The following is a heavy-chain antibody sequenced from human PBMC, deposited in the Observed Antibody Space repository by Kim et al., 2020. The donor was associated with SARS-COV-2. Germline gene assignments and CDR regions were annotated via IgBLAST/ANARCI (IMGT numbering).Heavy chain of an antibody. J-gene: IGHJ3*02. CDR3: ASTYGSGGNDAFDI. CDR1: GFTFSSYS. Sequence: GGSLRLSCAASGFTFSSYSMNWVRQAPGKGLEWVSSISSSSSYIYYADSVKGRFTISRDNAKNSLYLQMNSLRAEDTAVYYCASTYGSGGNDAFDIWGQGTMVTVSS. V-gene: IGHV3-21*01. D-gene: IGHD3-10*01. CDR2: ISSSSSYI.